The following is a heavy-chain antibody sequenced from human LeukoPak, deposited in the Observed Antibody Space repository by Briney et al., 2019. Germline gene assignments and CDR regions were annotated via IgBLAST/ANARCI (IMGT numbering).Heavy chain of an antibody. Sequence: SGTLSLTCTVSGGSISSSDYYWGWIRQPPGKGLGWIGSIYYSGSTSYNPSLKSRVTISVDTSKNQFSLKLSSVPAADTAVYYCARSSPYYYDSSGSLDYWGQGTLVTVSS. CDR3: ARSSPYYYDSSGSLDY. J-gene: IGHJ4*02. D-gene: IGHD3-22*01. CDR2: IYYSGST. V-gene: IGHV4-39*01. CDR1: GGSISSSDYY.